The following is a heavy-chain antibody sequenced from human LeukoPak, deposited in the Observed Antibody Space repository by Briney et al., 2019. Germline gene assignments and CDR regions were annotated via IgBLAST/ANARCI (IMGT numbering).Heavy chain of an antibody. D-gene: IGHD3-10*01. V-gene: IGHV3-9*01. CDR1: GFTVDDYA. CDR3: AKGQFGKLLYANFDY. CDR2: ISWNSGSI. J-gene: IGHJ4*02. Sequence: GGSLRLACAASGFTVDDYAMHWVRQAPGKGLEGVSGISWNSGSIGYADSVKGRFTISRDNAKNSLYLQMNSLRAEDTALYYCAKGQFGKLLYANFDYWGQGTLVTVSS.